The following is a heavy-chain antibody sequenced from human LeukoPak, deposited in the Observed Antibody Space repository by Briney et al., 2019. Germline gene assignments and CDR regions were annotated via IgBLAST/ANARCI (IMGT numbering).Heavy chain of an antibody. V-gene: IGHV1-18*01. CDR2: ISVYNGNT. CDR1: GYTFTSYG. J-gene: IGHJ4*02. CDR3: ARALDTPTNDY. D-gene: IGHD5-18*01. Sequence: GASVKVSCKASGYTFTSYGINWVRQAPGQGLEWMGWISVYNGNTLYAQRLQGRVTMTTDTSTSTAYMDLRSLRSDGTAVYYCARALDTPTNDYWGQGTLVTVSS.